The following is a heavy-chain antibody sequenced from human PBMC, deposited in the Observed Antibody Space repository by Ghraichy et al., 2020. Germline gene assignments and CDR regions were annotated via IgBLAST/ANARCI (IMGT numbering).Heavy chain of an antibody. Sequence: SETLSLTCAVYGGSFSGYYWSWIRQPPGKGLEWIGEINHSGSTNYNPSLKSRVTISVDTSKNQFSLKLSSVTAADTAVYYCASLLLLWFGELLEPTLFDPWGQGTLVTVSS. D-gene: IGHD3-10*01. CDR1: GGSFSGYY. CDR2: INHSGST. J-gene: IGHJ5*02. CDR3: ASLLLLWFGELLEPTLFDP. V-gene: IGHV4-34*01.